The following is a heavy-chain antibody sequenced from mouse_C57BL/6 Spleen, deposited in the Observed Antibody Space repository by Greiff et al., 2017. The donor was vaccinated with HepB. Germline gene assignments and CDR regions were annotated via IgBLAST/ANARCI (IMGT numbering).Heavy chain of an antibody. CDR2: IRLKSDNYAT. CDR1: GFTFSNYW. CDR3: TEGGSPFAY. J-gene: IGHJ3*01. V-gene: IGHV6-3*01. D-gene: IGHD1-1*01. Sequence: DVQLQESGGGLVQPGGSMKLSCVASGFTFSNYWMNWVRQSPEKGLEWVAQIRLKSDNYATHYAESVKGRFTISRDDSKSSVYLQMNNLRAEDTGIYYCTEGGSPFAYWGQGTLVTVSA.